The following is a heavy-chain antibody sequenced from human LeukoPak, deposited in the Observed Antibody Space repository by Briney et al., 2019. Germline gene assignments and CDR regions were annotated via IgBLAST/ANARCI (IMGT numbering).Heavy chain of an antibody. J-gene: IGHJ5*02. CDR2: IYYSGST. V-gene: IGHV4-59*01. D-gene: IGHD5-24*01. CDR1: GGSFSSYY. Sequence: SETLSLTCAVYGGSFSSYYWSWIRQPPGKGLEWIGYIYYSGSTNYNPSLKSRVTISVDTSKNQFSLKLSSVTAADTAVYYCARLDGYTIGYWFDPWGQGTLVTVSS. CDR3: ARLDGYTIGYWFDP.